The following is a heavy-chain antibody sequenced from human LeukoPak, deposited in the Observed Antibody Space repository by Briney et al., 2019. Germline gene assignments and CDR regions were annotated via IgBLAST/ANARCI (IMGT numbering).Heavy chain of an antibody. Sequence: GGSLRLSWAASGFSVSSTYMSWVRQAPGKGLEWVSLIYTSGSTFYADSVMGRFTISRDNSKNTLFLQMNSLRAEDSAVYYCTRDRAGTQSWVEFDLWGQGTLVTVSS. CDR2: IYTSGST. D-gene: IGHD3-10*01. J-gene: IGHJ5*02. CDR3: TRDRAGTQSWVEFDL. V-gene: IGHV3-66*03. CDR1: GFSVSSTY.